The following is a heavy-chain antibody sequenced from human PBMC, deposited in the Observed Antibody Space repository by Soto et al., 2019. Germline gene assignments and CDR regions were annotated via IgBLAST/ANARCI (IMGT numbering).Heavy chain of an antibody. CDR1: GYTFTHHY. CDR2: INPSGGRT. D-gene: IGHD3-10*01. V-gene: IGHV1-46*01. CDR3: ATFGVIGEPFDF. Sequence: ASVKVSCKASGYTFTHHYIHWVRQAPGQGLDWVGVINPSGGRTNYAQKFQGRVTMTGDTSTRTVYMELSSVTAADTAVYYCATFGVIGEPFDFWGQGTLVTVSS. J-gene: IGHJ4*02.